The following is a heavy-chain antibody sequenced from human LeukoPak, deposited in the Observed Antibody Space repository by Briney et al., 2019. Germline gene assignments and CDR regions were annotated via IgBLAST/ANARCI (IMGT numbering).Heavy chain of an antibody. Sequence: GESLKISCKGSGYSFTSYWIGWVRHMSGKGLEWMGFIYPADSDTRYSPSFQGQVTISADSSITTAYLQWTSLEASDTAIYYCVRPTNYFESSGYFFDYWGQGTLVTVSS. CDR2: IYPADSDT. CDR1: GYSFTSYW. D-gene: IGHD3-22*01. V-gene: IGHV5-51*01. CDR3: VRPTNYFESSGYFFDY. J-gene: IGHJ4*02.